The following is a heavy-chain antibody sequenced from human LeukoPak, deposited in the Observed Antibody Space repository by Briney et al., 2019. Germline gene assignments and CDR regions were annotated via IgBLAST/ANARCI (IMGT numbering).Heavy chain of an antibody. CDR3: ARDYYDSSGYCLD. V-gene: IGHV3-7*01. Sequence: GGSLRLSCAASGFTFSSYWMSWVRQAPGKGLEWVANIKQDGSEKYYVDSVKGRFTISRDNAKNSLYLQMNSLRAEDTAVYYCARDYYDSSGYCLDWGQGTLVTVSS. CDR1: GFTFSSYW. J-gene: IGHJ4*02. CDR2: IKQDGSEK. D-gene: IGHD3-22*01.